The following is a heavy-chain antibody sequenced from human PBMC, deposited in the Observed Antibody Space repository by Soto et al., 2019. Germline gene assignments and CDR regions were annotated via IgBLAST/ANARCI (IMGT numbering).Heavy chain of an antibody. J-gene: IGHJ4*02. V-gene: IGHV3-7*05. Sequence: EVLLVESGGHLVQPGASLRLSCTASGFTFSDSWMSWVRRAPGKGLEWVANITPDGNRKFYVDSVKGRFTISRDNADNSLYLQVNSLRVDDTAVYYCATSGGGHWGQGTLVTVSS. CDR2: ITPDGNRK. CDR1: GFTFSDSW. CDR3: ATSGGGH. D-gene: IGHD3-16*01.